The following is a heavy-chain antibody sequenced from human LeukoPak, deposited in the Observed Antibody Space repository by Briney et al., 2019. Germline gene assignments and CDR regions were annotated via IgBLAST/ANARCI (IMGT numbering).Heavy chain of an antibody. CDR3: ARRYSSGWWIDY. Sequence: GGSLRLSCAASGFTVSSNYMNWVRQAPGKGLVWVSIIYSSGSTYYADSVKGRFTISGDNSKNTLYLQMNTLRVEDTAVYYCARRYSSGWWIDYWGQGTLVTVSS. CDR1: GFTVSSNY. V-gene: IGHV3-53*01. D-gene: IGHD6-19*01. J-gene: IGHJ4*02. CDR2: IYSSGST.